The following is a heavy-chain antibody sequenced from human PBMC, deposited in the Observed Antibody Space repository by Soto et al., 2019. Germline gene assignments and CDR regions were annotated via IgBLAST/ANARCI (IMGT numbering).Heavy chain of an antibody. CDR3: ARPLISDYYYYYGMDV. V-gene: IGHV3-7*03. CDR2: IKQDGSEK. D-gene: IGHD1-26*01. CDR1: GFTFSSYW. J-gene: IGHJ6*02. Sequence: GGSLRLSCAASGFTFSSYWMSWVRQAPGEGLEWVANIKQDGSEKYSVDSVKGRFTISRDNAKNSLYLQMNSLRAEDTAVYYCARPLISDYYYYYGMDVWGQGTTVTVSS.